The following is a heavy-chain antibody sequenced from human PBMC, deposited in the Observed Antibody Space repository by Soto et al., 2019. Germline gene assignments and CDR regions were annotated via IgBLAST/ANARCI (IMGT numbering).Heavy chain of an antibody. D-gene: IGHD3-10*01. V-gene: IGHV1-46*03. CDR3: SRGLGSGDY. J-gene: IGHJ4*02. CDR1: GYTFTSYY. Sequence: QVQLVQSGAEVKNPGASVTVSCRASGYTFTSYYIHWVRQAPGQGLEWMAIINPNGGSTNYAQRFQGRATVTRGTSTRIVYMELSSLRSEDTAVYYCSRGLGSGDYWGQGTLVTVSS. CDR2: INPNGGST.